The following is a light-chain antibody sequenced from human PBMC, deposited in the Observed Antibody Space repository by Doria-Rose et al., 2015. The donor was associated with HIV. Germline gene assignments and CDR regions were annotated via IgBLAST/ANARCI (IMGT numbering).Light chain of an antibody. J-gene: IGKJ3*01. Sequence: DIRVTQSPESLGMSLGERATLNCKSNQSLLYTSKNYLAWYQQEPGQPPKWLIYWASTRQSGVPARFSGSGSGTDFTLTISSLEAEDVAVYYCQQYYDTPSFGPGTTVDIK. V-gene: IGKV4-1*01. CDR3: QQYYDTPS. CDR1: QSLLYTSKNY. CDR2: WAS.